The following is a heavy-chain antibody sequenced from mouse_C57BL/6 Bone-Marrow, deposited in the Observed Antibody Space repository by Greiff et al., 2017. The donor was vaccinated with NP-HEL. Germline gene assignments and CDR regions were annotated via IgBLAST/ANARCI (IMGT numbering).Heavy chain of an antibody. CDR2: IYPGDGDT. J-gene: IGHJ3*02. Sequence: VKLMESGPELVKPGASVKISCKASGYAFSSSWMNWVKQRPGKGLEWIGRIYPGDGDTNYNGKFKGKATLTADKSSSTAYMQLSSLTSEDSAVYFCARGGGYWGQGTLVTVSA. CDR3: ARGGGY. V-gene: IGHV1-82*01. CDR1: GYAFSSSW.